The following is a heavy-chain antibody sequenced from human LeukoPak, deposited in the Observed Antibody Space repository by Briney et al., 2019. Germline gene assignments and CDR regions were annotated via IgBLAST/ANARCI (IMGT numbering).Heavy chain of an antibody. Sequence: SQTLSLTCAVSGDSISSGGYSWSWIRQPPGKGLEWIGYIYHSGSTYYNPSLKSRVTISVDRSKNQFSLKLSSVTAADTAVYYCARGGLLRYFDWAPSGASDIWGQGTMVTVSS. D-gene: IGHD3-9*01. CDR1: GDSISSGGYS. J-gene: IGHJ3*02. CDR2: IYHSGST. CDR3: ARGGLLRYFDWAPSGASDI. V-gene: IGHV4-30-2*01.